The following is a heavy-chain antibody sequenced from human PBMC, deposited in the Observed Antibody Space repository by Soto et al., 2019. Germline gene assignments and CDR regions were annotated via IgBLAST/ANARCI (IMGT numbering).Heavy chain of an antibody. J-gene: IGHJ4*02. CDR2: IYWDDDK. V-gene: IGHV2-5*02. CDR3: AHSGEGYDMTAIFDY. D-gene: IGHD3-9*01. CDR1: GFSLSTSGVG. Sequence: QITLKESGPTLVKPTQTLTLTCTFSGFSLSTSGVGVGWIRQPPGKALEWLALIYWDDDKRYSPSLKSRLTIXXDXSXXQVVLTMTNMDPVDTATYYCAHSGEGYDMTAIFDYWGQGTLVTVSS.